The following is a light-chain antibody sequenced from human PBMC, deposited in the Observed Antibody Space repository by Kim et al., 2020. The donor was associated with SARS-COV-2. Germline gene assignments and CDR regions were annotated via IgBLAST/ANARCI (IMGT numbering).Light chain of an antibody. Sequence: GQSITISCTGTSSDVGAYDYVSWYQQHPGKAPKLMIYYVNNRPSGVSNRFSGSKSDNTASLTISGLQPEDEADYYCASFTSKSTPSFGTGTKVTVL. V-gene: IGLV2-14*03. CDR3: ASFTSKSTPS. CDR2: YVN. CDR1: SSDVGAYDY. J-gene: IGLJ1*01.